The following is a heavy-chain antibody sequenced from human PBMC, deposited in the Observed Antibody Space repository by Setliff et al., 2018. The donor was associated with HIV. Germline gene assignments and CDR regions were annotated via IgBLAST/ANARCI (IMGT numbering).Heavy chain of an antibody. CDR3: ARSRSTRDAFDT. D-gene: IGHD2-2*01. CDR1: GFTFSSHT. Sequence: GGSLRLSCAASGFTFSSHTMSWVRQAPGKGLEWVSSISSSGSYVYYAGSLKGRFTISRDNARNSLYLEMNTLRAEDTALYYCARSRSTRDAFDTWGQGTMVTVSS. V-gene: IGHV3-21*01. J-gene: IGHJ3*02. CDR2: ISSSGSYV.